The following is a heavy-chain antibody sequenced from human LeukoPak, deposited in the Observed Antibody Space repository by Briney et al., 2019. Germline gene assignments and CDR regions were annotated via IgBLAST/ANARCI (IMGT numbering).Heavy chain of an antibody. Sequence: ASVKVSCKASGGTFSSYAISWVRQAPGQGLEWMGGIIPIFGTANYAQRFQGRVTITADESTSTAYMGLSSLRSEDTAVYYCAARVEYYYYYYGMDVWGQGTTVTVSS. CDR3: AARVEYYYYYYGMDV. CDR1: GGTFSSYA. V-gene: IGHV1-69*13. CDR2: IIPIFGTA. D-gene: IGHD3-3*01. J-gene: IGHJ6*02.